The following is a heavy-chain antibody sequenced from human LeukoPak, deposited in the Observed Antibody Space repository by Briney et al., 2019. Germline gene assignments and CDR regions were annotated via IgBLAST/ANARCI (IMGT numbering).Heavy chain of an antibody. V-gene: IGHV4-4*07. CDR2: IYSSGST. D-gene: IGHD1-14*01. CDR1: GGSINNYF. Sequence: SETLSLTCTVSGGSINNYFWSLIRQPAGEGLEWIGRIYSSGSTTYNPSLKSRVTLSVDTSKNQFSLKLTSVTAADTAVYYCARDGTYNNYDYWGQGTLVTVSS. CDR3: ARDGTYNNYDY. J-gene: IGHJ4*02.